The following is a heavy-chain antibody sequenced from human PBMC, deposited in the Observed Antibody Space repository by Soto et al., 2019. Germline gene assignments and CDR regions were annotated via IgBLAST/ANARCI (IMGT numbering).Heavy chain of an antibody. CDR2: IIPLFGTT. V-gene: IGHV1-69*18. D-gene: IGHD3-16*01. J-gene: IGHJ3*01. CDR1: GGTFSTYT. Sequence: QVHLVQSGAEVRKPGSSVKVSCKTSGGTFSTYTIYWVRQAPGQGLEWMGRIIPLFGTTRYAQNFQDRVTIPAEDSTSTTHMELSSLRAEDTALYYCARRLDDRADEGFDVWGEGTAVTVSA. CDR3: ARRLDDRADEGFDV.